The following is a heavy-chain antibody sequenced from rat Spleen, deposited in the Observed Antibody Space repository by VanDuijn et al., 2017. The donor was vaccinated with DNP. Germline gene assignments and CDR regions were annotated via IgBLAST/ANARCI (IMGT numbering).Heavy chain of an antibody. D-gene: IGHD1-5*01. J-gene: IGHJ2*01. CDR1: GYTFTSYY. Sequence: QVQLQQSGAELAKPGSSVKISCKASGYTFTSYYISWIKQTTGQGLEYIGYINTGSGGTNYNEKFKGKATLTVDKSSSTAFMQLSSLTPDDSAVYYCATHRYRDNYGYFDYWGQGVMVTVSS. CDR3: ATHRYRDNYGYFDY. CDR2: INTGSGGT. V-gene: IGHV1-43*01.